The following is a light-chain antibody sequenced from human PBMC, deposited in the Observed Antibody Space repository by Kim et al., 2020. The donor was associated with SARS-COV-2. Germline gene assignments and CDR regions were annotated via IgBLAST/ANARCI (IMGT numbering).Light chain of an antibody. CDR2: GNS. CDR1: SSNIGAGYD. J-gene: IGLJ2*01. Sequence: QLALTQPPSVSGAPGQRVTISCTGSSSNIGAGYDVHWYQQLPGTAPKLLIYGNSNRPSGVPDRFSGSKSGTSASLAITGLQAEDEADYYCQSYDSSLSGFVVFGGGTQLTVL. V-gene: IGLV1-40*01. CDR3: QSYDSSLSGFVV.